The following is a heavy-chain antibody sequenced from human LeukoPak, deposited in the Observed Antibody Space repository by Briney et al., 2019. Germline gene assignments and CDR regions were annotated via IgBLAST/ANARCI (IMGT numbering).Heavy chain of an antibody. D-gene: IGHD6-6*01. CDR1: GGSISSGGYY. J-gene: IGHJ4*02. CDR3: ARVAYSSSGPIDY. CDR2: IYYSGST. V-gene: IGHV4-31*03. Sequence: SETLPLTCTVSGGSISSGGYYWSWIRQHPGKGLEWIGYIYYSGSTYYNPSLKSRVTISVDTSKNQFSLKLSSVTAADTAVYYCARVAYSSSGPIDYWGQGTLVTVSS.